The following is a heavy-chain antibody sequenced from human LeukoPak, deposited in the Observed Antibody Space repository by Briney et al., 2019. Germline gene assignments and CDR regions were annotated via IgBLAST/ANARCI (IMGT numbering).Heavy chain of an antibody. CDR2: ISTSGLST. CDR1: GFTFSSFY. D-gene: IGHD1-1*01. CDR3: ARALTTLTYEGY. V-gene: IGHV3-48*01. Sequence: GGSLRLSCTTSGFTFSSFYMHWVRQAPGKGLEWVSYISTSGLSTYYADSVKGRFTISRDNAKNSLYLQTNGLRAEDTAVYYCARALTTLTYEGYWGQGTLVTVSS. J-gene: IGHJ4*02.